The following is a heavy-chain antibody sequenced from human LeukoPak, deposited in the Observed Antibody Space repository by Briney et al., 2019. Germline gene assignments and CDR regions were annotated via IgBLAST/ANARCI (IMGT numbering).Heavy chain of an antibody. CDR1: GFTFDDYA. CDR2: ISWNSGSI. J-gene: IGHJ4*02. V-gene: IGHV3-9*01. Sequence: PGGSLRPSCAASGFTFDDYAMHWVRQAPGKGLEWVSGISWNSGSIGYADSVKGRFTISRDNAKNSLYLQMNSLRAEDTALYYCAKGPGYSSGWDGDWGQGTLVTVSS. D-gene: IGHD6-19*01. CDR3: AKGPGYSSGWDGD.